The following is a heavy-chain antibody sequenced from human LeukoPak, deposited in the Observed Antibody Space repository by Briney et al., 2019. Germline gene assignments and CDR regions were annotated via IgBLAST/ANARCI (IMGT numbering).Heavy chain of an antibody. CDR3: ARGRVAGTGYWYFDL. CDR2: IYYSGST. CDR1: GGSISSYY. D-gene: IGHD6-19*01. J-gene: IGHJ2*01. Sequence: PSETLSLTCTVSGGSISSYYWRWIRPPPPKGLEWIGYIYYSGSTNYNPSLKSRVTISVDTSKNQFSLKLSSVTAADTAVYYCARGRVAGTGYWYFDLWGRGTLVTVSS. V-gene: IGHV4-59*01.